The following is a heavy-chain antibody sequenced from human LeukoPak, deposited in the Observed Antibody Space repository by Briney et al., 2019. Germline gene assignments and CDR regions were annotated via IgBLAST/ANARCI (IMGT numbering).Heavy chain of an antibody. J-gene: IGHJ2*01. Sequence: PGGSLRLSCAASGFTFSSYAMSWVRQAPGKGLEWVSAISGSGGSTYYADSVKGRFTISRDKSKNTLYLQMNSLRDEDTAVYYCAKLYYDILTGYQNYWYFDLWGRGTLVIVSS. D-gene: IGHD3-9*01. CDR2: ISGSGGST. CDR1: GFTFSSYA. CDR3: AKLYYDILTGYQNYWYFDL. V-gene: IGHV3-23*01.